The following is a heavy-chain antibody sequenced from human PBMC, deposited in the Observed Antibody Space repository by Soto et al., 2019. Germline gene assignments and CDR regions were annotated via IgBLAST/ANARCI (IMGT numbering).Heavy chain of an antibody. Sequence: PSETLSLTCTVSGGSISSGDYYWSWIRQPPGKGLEWIGYIYYSGSTYYNPSLKSRVTISVDASKNQFSLKLSSVTAADTAVYYCASGGSCYSRYCYFDYWGQGTLVTVFS. D-gene: IGHD2-15*01. CDR2: IYYSGST. CDR3: ASGGSCYSRYCYFDY. V-gene: IGHV4-61*08. J-gene: IGHJ4*02. CDR1: GGSISSGDYY.